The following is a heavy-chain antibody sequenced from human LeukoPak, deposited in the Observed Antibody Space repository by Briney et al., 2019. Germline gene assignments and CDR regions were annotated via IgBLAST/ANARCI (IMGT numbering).Heavy chain of an antibody. Sequence: SVKVSCKASGGTFSSYAISWVRQAPGQGLEWMGGVIPIFGTANYAQKFQGRVTITTDESTSTAYMELSSLRSEDTAVYYCARGYSSVGVSYAFDIWGQGTMVTVSS. J-gene: IGHJ3*02. CDR3: ARGYSSVGVSYAFDI. D-gene: IGHD6-19*01. V-gene: IGHV1-69*05. CDR1: GGTFSSYA. CDR2: VIPIFGTA.